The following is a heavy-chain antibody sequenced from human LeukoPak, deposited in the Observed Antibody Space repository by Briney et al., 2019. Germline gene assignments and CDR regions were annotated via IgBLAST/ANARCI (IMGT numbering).Heavy chain of an antibody. CDR3: ASTLCSGDNCYFDYYYYMDV. CDR2: IKQDGSEK. CDR1: GFTFSSYW. Sequence: GGPLRLSCAASGFTFSSYWMSWVRQAPGKGLEWVANIKQDGSEKYYVDSVKGRFTISRDNAKKSLYLQMNSLRAEDTAVYYCASTLCSGDNCYFDYYYYMDVWAKGTTVTISS. V-gene: IGHV3-7*01. J-gene: IGHJ6*03. D-gene: IGHD2-15*01.